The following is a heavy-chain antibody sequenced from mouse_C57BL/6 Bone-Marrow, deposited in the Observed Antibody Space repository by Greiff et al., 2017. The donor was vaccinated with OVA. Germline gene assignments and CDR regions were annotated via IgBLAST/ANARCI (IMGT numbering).Heavy chain of an antibody. CDR3: ARLAYYYGSSYYYAMDY. CDR1: GYTFTSYG. D-gene: IGHD1-1*01. V-gene: IGHV1-81*01. J-gene: IGHJ4*01. CDR2: IYPRSGNT. Sequence: QVQLQQSGAELARPGASVKLSCKASGYTFTSYGISWVKQRTGQGLEWIGEIYPRSGNTYYNEKFKGKATLTADKSSSTAYMELRSLTSEDSAVYFWARLAYYYGSSYYYAMDYWGQGTSVTVSS.